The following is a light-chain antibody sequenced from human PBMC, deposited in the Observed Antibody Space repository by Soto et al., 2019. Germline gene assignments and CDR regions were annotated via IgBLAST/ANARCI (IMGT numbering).Light chain of an antibody. Sequence: EIVMTQSPATLSVSPWERATLSCRASQSVSSNLAWYQQKPGQAPRLLIYGASTRAIGIPARFSGSGSGTEFTLTISSLQSEDFAVYYCQQYNNWPPATFGQGTKVDIK. V-gene: IGKV3-15*01. CDR3: QQYNNWPPAT. CDR1: QSVSSN. CDR2: GAS. J-gene: IGKJ1*01.